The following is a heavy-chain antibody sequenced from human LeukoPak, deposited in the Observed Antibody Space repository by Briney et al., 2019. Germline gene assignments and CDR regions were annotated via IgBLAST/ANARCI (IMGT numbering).Heavy chain of an antibody. D-gene: IGHD3-22*01. Sequence: PGGSLRLSCAASGFTFSSYWMSWVRQAPGKGLEWVANIKQDGSEKYYVDSVKGRFTISRDNAKNSLYLQMNSLRAEDTAVYYCARQASYYYDSSGYPGVYWGQGTLVTVSS. CDR1: GFTFSSYW. CDR3: ARQASYYYDSSGYPGVY. V-gene: IGHV3-7*03. J-gene: IGHJ4*02. CDR2: IKQDGSEK.